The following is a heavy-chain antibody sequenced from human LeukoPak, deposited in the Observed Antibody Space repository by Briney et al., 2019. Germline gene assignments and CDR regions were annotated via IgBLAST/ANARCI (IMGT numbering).Heavy chain of an antibody. J-gene: IGHJ5*02. CDR1: GSSFTSYW. D-gene: IGHD2-2*02. CDR2: IDPSDSYT. Sequence: GASLQISCKGSGSSFTSYWIGWVRQLPGKGLEWMGRIDPSDSYTNYSPSFQGHVTISADKSISTAYLQWSSLKASDTAMYYCARHDCSSTSCYKNWFDPWGQGTLVTVSS. CDR3: ARHDCSSTSCYKNWFDP. V-gene: IGHV5-10-1*01.